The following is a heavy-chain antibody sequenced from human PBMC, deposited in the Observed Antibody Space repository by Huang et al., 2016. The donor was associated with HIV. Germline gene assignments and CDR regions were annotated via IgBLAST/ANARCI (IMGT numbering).Heavy chain of an antibody. J-gene: IGHJ6*03. Sequence: VQLQESGPGLVQPSQTLSLICTVSGDSISSGAFYWTWIRRSAGGGLQWIGHVYPSGSVMYQVSLRGGVTRPLDTSTNQLCLTLSSVTAADTALYFCARGRGRTHSYFFYSMDVWGAGTAVSVSS. V-gene: IGHV4-61*09. D-gene: IGHD3-10*01. CDR1: GDSISSGAFY. CDR3: ARGRGRTHSYFFYSMDV. CDR2: VYPSGSV.